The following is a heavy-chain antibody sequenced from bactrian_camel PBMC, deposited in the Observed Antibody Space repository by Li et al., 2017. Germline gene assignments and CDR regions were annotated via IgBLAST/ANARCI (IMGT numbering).Heavy chain of an antibody. D-gene: IGHD5*01. J-gene: IGHJ4*01. Sequence: QLVESGGGLVQPGGSLRLSCEASKFTFSSYYMSWVRQAPGKGLEWVSGIQSDGSNTVYRDSVKGRFTISRDNAKKTLYLQMNSLKSDDTALYYCAARNNVGDYVGYSYWGQGTQVTVS. V-gene: IGHV3S5*01. CDR3: AARNNVGDYVGYSY. CDR2: IQSDGSNT. CDR1: KFTFSSYY.